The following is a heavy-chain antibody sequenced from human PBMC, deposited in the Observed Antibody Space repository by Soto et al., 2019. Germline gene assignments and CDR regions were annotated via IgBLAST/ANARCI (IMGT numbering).Heavy chain of an antibody. CDR3: ARGYGPPAS. J-gene: IGHJ5*02. D-gene: IGHD4-17*01. V-gene: IGHV3-21*01. CDR2: ISSSSNYI. CDR1: GFTFSTYT. Sequence: EVQLVESGGGLVKPGGSLRLSCAASGFTFSTYTMNWVRQAPGKGLEWVSSISSSSNYIYYADSVKGRFTISRDNAKNSVSLQMNSLRAEDTAVYYCARGYGPPASWGQGTLVTVSS.